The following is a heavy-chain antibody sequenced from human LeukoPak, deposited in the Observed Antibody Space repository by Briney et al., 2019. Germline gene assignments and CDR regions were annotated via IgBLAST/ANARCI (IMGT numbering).Heavy chain of an antibody. Sequence: HEASVKVSCKASGYTFTGYYMHWVRQAPGQGLEWMGWIDPNSGGTNYAQKFQGRVTMTRDTSISTAYMELSRLRSDDTAVYYCARGHDYYYYYMDVWGKGTTVTVSS. CDR2: IDPNSGGT. CDR3: ARGHDYYYYYMDV. V-gene: IGHV1-2*02. J-gene: IGHJ6*03. CDR1: GYTFTGYY.